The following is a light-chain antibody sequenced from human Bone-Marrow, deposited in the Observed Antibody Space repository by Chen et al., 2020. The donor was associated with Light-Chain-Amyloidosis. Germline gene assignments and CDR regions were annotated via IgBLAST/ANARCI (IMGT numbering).Light chain of an antibody. CDR3: QSYQGSSQGV. V-gene: IGLV6-57*01. J-gene: IGLJ3*02. CDR2: EDD. Sequence: NSMLTQPHSVSESPGKTVIISCTRSSGSIATHYVPWYQQRPGSSPTTVIYEDDQRPSGVPDRFSGSIDRSSNSASLTISGLKTEDEADYYCQSYQGSSQGVFGGGTKLTVL. CDR1: SGSIATHY.